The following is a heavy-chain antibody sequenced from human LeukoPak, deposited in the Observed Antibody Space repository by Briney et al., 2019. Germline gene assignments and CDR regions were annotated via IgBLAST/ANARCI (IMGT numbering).Heavy chain of an antibody. CDR1: GGSISSGGYY. CDR2: IYYSGST. D-gene: IGHD2-2*01. Sequence: SETLSLTCTVSGGSISSGGYYWSWIRQHPGKGLEWIGYIYYSGSTYYNPSLKSRVTISVDTSKNQFSLKLSSVTAADTAVYYCARGVVVPAAQTPTAALRYYYGMDVWGQGTTVTVSS. V-gene: IGHV4-31*03. CDR3: ARGVVVPAAQTPTAALRYYYGMDV. J-gene: IGHJ6*02.